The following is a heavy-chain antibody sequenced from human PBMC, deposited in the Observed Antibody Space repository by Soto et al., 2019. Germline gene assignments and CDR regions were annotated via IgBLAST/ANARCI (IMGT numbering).Heavy chain of an antibody. CDR2: ISSSGSTI. CDR3: AGLKDNSYYFDY. J-gene: IGHJ4*02. CDR1: GFTFSSYE. D-gene: IGHD1-1*01. Sequence: GGSLRLSCAASGFTFSSYEMNWVRQAPGKGLEWVSYISSSGSTIYYADSVKGRFTISRDNAKNSLYLQMNSLRAEDTAVYYCAGLKDNSYYFDYWGQGTLVTVSS. V-gene: IGHV3-48*03.